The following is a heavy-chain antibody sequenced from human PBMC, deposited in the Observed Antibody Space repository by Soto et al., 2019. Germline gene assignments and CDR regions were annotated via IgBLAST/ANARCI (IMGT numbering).Heavy chain of an antibody. CDR2: SDFSGRLT. D-gene: IGHD6-19*01. CDR1: GFTSS. Sequence: EVQILESGGALIQPGGSLRLSCAASGFTSSMTWVRQAPGKGLEWVSASDFSGRLTYYADSVKGRFTIFRDTSVNPLFLQMTSLRTEDTAVYYCANILVGQWLVPGGYWGPGTLVTVSS. J-gene: IGHJ4*02. V-gene: IGHV3-23*01. CDR3: ANILVGQWLVPGGY.